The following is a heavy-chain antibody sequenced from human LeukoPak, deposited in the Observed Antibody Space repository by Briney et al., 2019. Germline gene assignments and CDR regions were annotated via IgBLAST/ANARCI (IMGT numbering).Heavy chain of an antibody. V-gene: IGHV1-2*02. J-gene: IGHJ4*02. D-gene: IGHD6-13*01. CDR3: ARDRYSSSWYYFDY. CDR1: GYTFTGYY. Sequence: ASVKVSCKASGYTFTGYYMHWVRQAPGQGLERMGWINPNSGGTNYAQKFQGRVTMTRDTSISTAYMELSRLRSDDTAVYYCARDRYSSSWYYFDYWGQGTLVTVSS. CDR2: INPNSGGT.